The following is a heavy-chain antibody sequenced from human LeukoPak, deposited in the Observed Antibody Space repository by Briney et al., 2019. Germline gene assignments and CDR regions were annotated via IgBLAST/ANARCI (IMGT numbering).Heavy chain of an antibody. V-gene: IGHV3-53*01. CDR1: GFTVSSNY. CDR2: IYSGGST. D-gene: IGHD2-2*01. CDR3: ARSSTRPKGMDV. J-gene: IGHJ6*02. Sequence: GGSLRLSCAASGFTVSSNYMSWVRQAPGKGLEWVSVIYSGGSTYYADSVKGRFTISRDNAKNSLYLQMNSLRAEDTAVYYCARSSTRPKGMDVWGQGTTVTVSS.